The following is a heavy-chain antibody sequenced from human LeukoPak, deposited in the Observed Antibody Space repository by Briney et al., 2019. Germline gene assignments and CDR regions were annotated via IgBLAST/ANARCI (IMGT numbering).Heavy chain of an antibody. CDR3: ARKLTVAGPIRFDP. D-gene: IGHD6-19*01. CDR2: IKQDGVDK. V-gene: IGHV3-7*01. CDR1: GFSFSSYW. Sequence: GGSLRPSCAASGFSFSSYWMSWVRQAPGKGLEWVANIKQDGVDKYYVDSVKGRFTISRDNAKNSVYLQMNSLRAEDTAVYYCARKLTVAGPIRFDPWGQGTLVTVSS. J-gene: IGHJ5*02.